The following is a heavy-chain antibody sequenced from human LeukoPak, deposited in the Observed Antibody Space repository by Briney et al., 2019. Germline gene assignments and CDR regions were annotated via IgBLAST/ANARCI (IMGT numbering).Heavy chain of an antibody. D-gene: IGHD1-26*01. CDR2: VHLNGAT. Sequence: SETLSLTCAVSGGSIITTNWWGWVRQPPGKGLEWIGEVHLNGATHYNPSLGSRVSMSIDKSKNHMSLKLTSVTAADTAIYYCTRESGAFSPFGFWGQGTLVTVSS. CDR3: TRESGAFSPFGF. CDR1: GGSIITTNW. V-gene: IGHV4-4*02. J-gene: IGHJ4*02.